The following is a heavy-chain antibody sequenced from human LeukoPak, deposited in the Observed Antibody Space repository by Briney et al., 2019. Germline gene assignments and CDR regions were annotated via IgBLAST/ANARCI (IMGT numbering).Heavy chain of an antibody. Sequence: ASVKVSCKAFGYTFTSHDFNWVRQATGQRPEWMGWMSPNSGDTGYAQKFQDRVTMTRNTSISTAYMELSSLRSDDTAVYYCARGPPNWGYDYWGPGTLVTVSS. CDR2: MSPNSGDT. CDR3: ARGPPNWGYDY. CDR1: GYTFTSHD. D-gene: IGHD7-27*01. V-gene: IGHV1-8*01. J-gene: IGHJ4*02.